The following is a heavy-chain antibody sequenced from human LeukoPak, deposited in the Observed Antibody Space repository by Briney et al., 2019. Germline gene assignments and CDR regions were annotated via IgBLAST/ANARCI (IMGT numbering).Heavy chain of an antibody. Sequence: PGGSLRLSCAASGFTFSSYWMSWVRQAPGKGLEWVANIKQDGSEKYYVDSVKGRFTISRDNAKNSLYLQMNSLRAEDTAVYYCARERDGYNFLFDYWGQGTLVTVSS. J-gene: IGHJ4*02. D-gene: IGHD5-24*01. CDR2: IKQDGSEK. CDR3: ARERDGYNFLFDY. CDR1: GFTFSSYW. V-gene: IGHV3-7*01.